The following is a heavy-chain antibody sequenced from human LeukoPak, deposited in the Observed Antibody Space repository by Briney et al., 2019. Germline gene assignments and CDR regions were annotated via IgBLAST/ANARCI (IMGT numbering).Heavy chain of an antibody. CDR3: ARDAGYGYDRFDY. CDR1: GFTFSSYW. CDR2: INTDGSKT. J-gene: IGHJ4*02. Sequence: GGSLRLSCAASGFTFSSYWMHWVRQAPGKGLVRVSRINTDGSKTTYADSVKGRFTMSRDSAKNTLYLQMNSLRAGDTAVYYCARDAGYGYDRFDYWGQGTQVTVSS. D-gene: IGHD5-18*01. V-gene: IGHV3-74*01.